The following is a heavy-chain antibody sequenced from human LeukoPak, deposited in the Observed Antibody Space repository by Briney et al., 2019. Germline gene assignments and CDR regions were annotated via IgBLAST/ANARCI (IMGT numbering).Heavy chain of an antibody. D-gene: IGHD6-19*01. CDR1: GGSISSSSYY. CDR3: ARALDSSGWYHHYYYMDV. Sequence: SETLSLTCTVSGGSISSSSYYRGWIRQPPGKGLEWIGSIYYSGSTYYNPSLKSRVTISVDTSKNQFSLKLSSVTAADTAVYYCARALDSSGWYHHYYYMDVWGKGTTVTVSS. V-gene: IGHV4-39*07. CDR2: IYYSGST. J-gene: IGHJ6*03.